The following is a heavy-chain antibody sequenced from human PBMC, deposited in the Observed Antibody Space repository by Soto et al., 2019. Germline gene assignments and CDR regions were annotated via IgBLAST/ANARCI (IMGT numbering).Heavy chain of an antibody. V-gene: IGHV4-34*01. Sequence: PSETLSLTCAVYGGSFSGYYWSWIRQPPGKGLEWIGEINHSGSTNYNPSLKSRVTISVDTSKSQFSLKLSSVTAADTAVYYCARAGYYDPFDPWGQGTLVTVSS. CDR3: ARAGYYDPFDP. D-gene: IGHD3-3*01. CDR1: GGSFSGYY. J-gene: IGHJ5*02. CDR2: INHSGST.